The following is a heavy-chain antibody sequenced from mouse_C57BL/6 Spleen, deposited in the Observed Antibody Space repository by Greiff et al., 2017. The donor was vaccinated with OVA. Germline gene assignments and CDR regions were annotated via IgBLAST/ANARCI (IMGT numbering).Heavy chain of an antibody. Sequence: EVQLQQSGPELVKPGASVKISCKASGYTFTDYYMNWVKQSHGKSLEWIGDINPNNGGTSYNQKFKGKATLTVDKSSSTAYMELRSLTSEDSAVYYCARGGLLPYFDYWGQGTTLTVSS. V-gene: IGHV1-26*01. CDR2: INPNNGGT. CDR3: ARGGLLPYFDY. CDR1: GYTFTDYY. J-gene: IGHJ2*01. D-gene: IGHD2-3*01.